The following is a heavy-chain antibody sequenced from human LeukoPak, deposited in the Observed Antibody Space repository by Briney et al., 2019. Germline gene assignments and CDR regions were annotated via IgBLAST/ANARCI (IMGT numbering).Heavy chain of an antibody. D-gene: IGHD2-15*01. J-gene: IGHJ4*02. CDR2: MNPNSGNT. CDR3: ASCSGGSCYTTPFDY. CDR1: GYTFTSYD. Sequence: ASVKVSCKASGYTFTSYDINWVRQATGQGLEWIGWMNPNSGNTGYAQKFQGRVTMTRNTSISTAYMELSSLRSEDTAVYYCASCSGGSCYTTPFDYWGQGTLVTVSS. V-gene: IGHV1-8*01.